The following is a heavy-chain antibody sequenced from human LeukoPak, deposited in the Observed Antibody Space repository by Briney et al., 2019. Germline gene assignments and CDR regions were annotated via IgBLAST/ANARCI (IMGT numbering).Heavy chain of an antibody. J-gene: IGHJ6*02. CDR2: ISGSGGST. CDR1: GFTFSSYA. D-gene: IGHD5-12*01. CDR3: AKDLGSSGYQTPYYYYYGMDV. Sequence: GGSLRLSCAASGFTFSSYAMSWVRQAPGKGLEWVSAISGSGGSTYYADSVKGRFTISKDNSKNTLYLQMNSLRAEDTAVYYCAKDLGSSGYQTPYYYYYGMDVWGQGTTVTVSS. V-gene: IGHV3-23*01.